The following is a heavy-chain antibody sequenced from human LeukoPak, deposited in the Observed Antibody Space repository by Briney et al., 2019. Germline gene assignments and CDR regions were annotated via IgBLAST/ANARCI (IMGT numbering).Heavy chain of an antibody. Sequence: ASVKVSCKASGGTFSSYAISWVRQAPGQGLEWMGWISAYNGDTNYAQKLQGRVTMTTDTSTSTAYMELRSLRSDDTAVYYCASLYSGSYSYWGQGTLVTVSS. CDR3: ASLYSGSYSY. V-gene: IGHV1-18*01. CDR1: GGTFSSYA. CDR2: ISAYNGDT. D-gene: IGHD1-26*01. J-gene: IGHJ4*02.